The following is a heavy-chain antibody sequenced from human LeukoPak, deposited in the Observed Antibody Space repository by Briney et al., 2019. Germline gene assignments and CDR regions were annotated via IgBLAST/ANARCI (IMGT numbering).Heavy chain of an antibody. Sequence: ASVKVSCKASGGTFGSYAISWVRQAPGQGLEWMGRIIPILGIANYAQKFQGRVTITADKSTSTAYMELSSLRSEDTAVYYCARGPGIAVAGTVDYWGQGTLVTVSS. V-gene: IGHV1-69*04. D-gene: IGHD6-19*01. J-gene: IGHJ4*02. CDR2: IIPILGIA. CDR1: GGTFGSYA. CDR3: ARGPGIAVAGTVDY.